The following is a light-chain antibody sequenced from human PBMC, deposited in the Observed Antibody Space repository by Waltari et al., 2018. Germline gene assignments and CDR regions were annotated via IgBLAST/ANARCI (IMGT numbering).Light chain of an antibody. CDR3: QQHYSLPIT. J-gene: IGKJ5*01. Sequence: DIQMTQSHSSLSASVGDRVPITCQASQGINNFLNWYQQRPGKAPELLIYDASNLETGVPSRFSGSGSGTDFTFTISSVQPEDIATYYCQQHYSLPITFGQGTRLEIK. CDR1: QGINNF. CDR2: DAS. V-gene: IGKV1-33*01.